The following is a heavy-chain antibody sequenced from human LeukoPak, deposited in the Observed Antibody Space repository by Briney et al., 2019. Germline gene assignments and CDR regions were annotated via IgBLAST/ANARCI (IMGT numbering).Heavy chain of an antibody. D-gene: IGHD2-2*01. CDR1: GYTFSGFY. V-gene: IGHV1-18*04. CDR2: ISAYNGNT. J-gene: IGHJ4*02. Sequence: GASVNVSCKASGYTFSGFYIHWVRQAPGQGLEWMGCISAYNGNTNYAQKLQGRVTMTTDTSTSTAYMELRSLRSDDTAVYYCARTDIVVVPAASDYFDYWGQGTLVTVSS. CDR3: ARTDIVVVPAASDYFDY.